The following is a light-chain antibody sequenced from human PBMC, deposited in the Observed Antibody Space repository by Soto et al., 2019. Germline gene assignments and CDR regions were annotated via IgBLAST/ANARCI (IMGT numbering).Light chain of an antibody. J-gene: IGLJ3*02. CDR1: RSDVGGYNY. Sequence: QSVLTQPASVSGSPGQSITISCTGTRSDVGGYNYVSWYQQHPGKAPKVMIYEVSNRPSGVSNRFSGSKSGNTASLTISGLQAEDEADYYCSSYTRSSTLVFGGGTKLTVL. V-gene: IGLV2-14*01. CDR2: EVS. CDR3: SSYTRSSTLV.